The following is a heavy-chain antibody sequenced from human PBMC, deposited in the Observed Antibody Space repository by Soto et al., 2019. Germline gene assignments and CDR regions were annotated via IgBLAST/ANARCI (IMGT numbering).Heavy chain of an antibody. D-gene: IGHD1-20*01. J-gene: IGHJ6*02. CDR2: IIPIFGTE. CDR3: ARREYTWNYYYGMDV. Sequence: SVKVSCKASGGTFSSYSISWVRQAAGQGLAWMGGIIPIFGTENYAQKVQGRVTITADESTSTAYTEPGSLSSEDTAGYYCARREYTWNYYYGMDVWRQGTTVTSSS. V-gene: IGHV1-69*13. CDR1: GGTFSSYS.